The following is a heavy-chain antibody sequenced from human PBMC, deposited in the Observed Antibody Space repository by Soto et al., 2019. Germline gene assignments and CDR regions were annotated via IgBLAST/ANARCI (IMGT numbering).Heavy chain of an antibody. CDR2: IYYSGST. D-gene: IGHD3-3*01. CDR1: GGSISSYY. CDR3: ARHVGGYYRKQSVANFDY. Sequence: PSETLSLTCTVSGGSISSYYWSWIRQPPGKGLEWIGYIYYSGSTNYNPSLKSRVTISVDTSKNQFSLKLSSVTAADTAVYYCARHVGGYYRKQSVANFDYWGQGTLVTVSS. J-gene: IGHJ4*02. V-gene: IGHV4-59*08.